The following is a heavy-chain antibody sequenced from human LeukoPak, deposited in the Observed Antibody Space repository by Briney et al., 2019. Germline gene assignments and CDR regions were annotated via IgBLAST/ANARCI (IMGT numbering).Heavy chain of an antibody. V-gene: IGHV1-2*02. J-gene: IGHJ4*02. CDR2: IYPNTGGT. D-gene: IGHD1-1*01. Sequence: GASVTVSHKPSGYTFTVYYLHWVRPAPGQGLEWMGWIYPNTGGTKSTQKFQGRVSMTRDTSITTAYMEINRLTSDDTAVYYCAREPGTATGYWGQGTLVTVSS. CDR3: AREPGTATGY. CDR1: GYTFTVYY.